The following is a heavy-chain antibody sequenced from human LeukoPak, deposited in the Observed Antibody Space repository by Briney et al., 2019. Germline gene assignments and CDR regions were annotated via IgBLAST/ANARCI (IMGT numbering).Heavy chain of an antibody. Sequence: GGSLRLSCAASGFTFSNYNMNWVRQAPGKGLEWVSTISGSGGSTYYADSVKGRFTISRDNSKNTLYLQMNSLRAEDTAVYSCAKDRYGHWGQGTLVTVSS. V-gene: IGHV3-23*01. CDR1: GFTFSNYN. CDR2: ISGSGGST. CDR3: AKDRYGH. J-gene: IGHJ4*02. D-gene: IGHD1-1*01.